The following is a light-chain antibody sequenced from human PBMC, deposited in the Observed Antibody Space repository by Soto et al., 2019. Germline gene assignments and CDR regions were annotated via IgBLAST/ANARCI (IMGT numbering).Light chain of an antibody. CDR1: QNIMTW. CDR3: QQYNAYSPWT. Sequence: DIQMTQSPSTLSASIGDRVTITCRASQNIMTWLAWLQQKPGKAPKLLIFKASDLDVGVPSRFAGSGSGTEFTLTISNLQPDDVATYYCQQYNAYSPWTFGQGTKVEIK. V-gene: IGKV1-5*03. CDR2: KAS. J-gene: IGKJ1*01.